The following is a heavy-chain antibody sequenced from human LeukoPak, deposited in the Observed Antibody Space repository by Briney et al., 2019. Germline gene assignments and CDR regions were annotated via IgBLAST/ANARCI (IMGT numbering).Heavy chain of an antibody. CDR3: ARVGGHCTSTSCPPPDY. D-gene: IGHD2-2*01. J-gene: IGHJ4*02. CDR1: GFTFSSYN. Sequence: GGSLRLSCAASGFTFSSYNMDWVRQAPGKGLEWVSFIDSSSRYIYQADSVKGRFTISRDNAKSSVFLQMNSLRAEDAAVYYCARVGGHCTSTSCPPPDYWGQGTLVTVSS. CDR2: IDSSSRYI. V-gene: IGHV3-21*01.